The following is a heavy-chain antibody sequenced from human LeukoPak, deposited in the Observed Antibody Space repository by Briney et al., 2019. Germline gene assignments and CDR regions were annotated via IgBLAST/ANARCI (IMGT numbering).Heavy chain of an antibody. J-gene: IGHJ4*02. CDR1: GFTFSSYW. CDR2: IDSDGSTT. D-gene: IGHD2-21*02. CDR3: AREAYCGGDCYYFDY. Sequence: GGSLRLSYAASGFTFSSYWMHWVRQAPGKGLVWVSRIDSDGSTTNYADSVKGRFTISRDNAKNTLYLQMNSLRAEEMAVYYCAREAYCGGDCYYFDYWGQGTLVTVSS. V-gene: IGHV3-74*01.